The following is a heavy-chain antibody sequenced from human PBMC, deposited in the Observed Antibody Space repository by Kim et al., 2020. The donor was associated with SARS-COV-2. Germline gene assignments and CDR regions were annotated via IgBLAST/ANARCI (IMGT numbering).Heavy chain of an antibody. J-gene: IGHJ4*02. V-gene: IGHV3-53*01. CDR3: ARDRGGTGAVFDY. D-gene: IGHD3-16*01. Sequence: YSDAVKGRFTITRNNSHNTVYLQMNSRRVEGTAVYFCARDRGGTGAVFDYWGQGTLVTVSS.